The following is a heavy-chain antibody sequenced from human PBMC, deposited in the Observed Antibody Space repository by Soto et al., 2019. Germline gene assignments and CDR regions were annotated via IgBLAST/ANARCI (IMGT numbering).Heavy chain of an antibody. Sequence: GESLKISCKASGFSFTSYWIAWVRQMPGKGLEWMGVIFPEDSDTRYSPSFQGQVTISADKSISTAYLRWSSLKASVTAMYYCPRRGKDYARSFWFDTWGQGTQVTVSS. CDR1: GFSFTSYW. CDR2: IFPEDSDT. V-gene: IGHV5-51*01. CDR3: PRRGKDYARSFWFDT. D-gene: IGHD2-2*01. J-gene: IGHJ5*02.